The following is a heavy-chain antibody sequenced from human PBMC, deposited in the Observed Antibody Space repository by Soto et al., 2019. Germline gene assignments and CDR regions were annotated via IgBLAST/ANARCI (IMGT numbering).Heavy chain of an antibody. CDR1: GFTFSSYA. J-gene: IGHJ5*02. D-gene: IGHD3-16*01. CDR3: AKDRDVVLLWLFEDKSWFDP. CDR2: ISGSGGST. Sequence: GGSLRLSCAASGFTFSSYAMSWVRQAPGKGLEWVSAISGSGGSTYYADSVKGRFTIYRDNSKNTLYLQTNSLRAEDTAVYYCAKDRDVVLLWLFEDKSWFDPWGQGTLVTISS. V-gene: IGHV3-23*01.